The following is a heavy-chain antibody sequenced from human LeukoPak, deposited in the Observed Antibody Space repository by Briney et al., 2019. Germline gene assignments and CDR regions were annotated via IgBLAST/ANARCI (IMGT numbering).Heavy chain of an antibody. D-gene: IGHD5-12*01. V-gene: IGHV1-8*01. CDR3: ARGGSGGNSYYYFGMDV. CDR1: GYTFTSYD. Sequence: ASVKVSCKPSGYTFTSYDINWVRQAPGQGLEWMGWVSPKSGQTGCAPKFQGRVTMTSNTSIRTVNMELTSLRSEDTAVYYCARGGSGGNSYYYFGMDVWGQGTTVTVSS. J-gene: IGHJ6*02. CDR2: VSPKSGQT.